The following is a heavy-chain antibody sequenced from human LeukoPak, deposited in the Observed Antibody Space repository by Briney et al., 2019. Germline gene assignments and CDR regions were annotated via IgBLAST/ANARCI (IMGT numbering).Heavy chain of an antibody. J-gene: IGHJ4*02. V-gene: IGHV3-74*01. CDR2: INSDGSST. CDR3: ARGPSLFYYDSSGCLDY. D-gene: IGHD3-22*01. CDR1: GFTFSSYW. Sequence: GGSLRLSCAASGFTFSSYWTHWVRQAPGKGLVWVSRINSDGSSTSYADSVKGRFTISRDNAKNTLYLQMNSLRAEDTAVYYCARGPSLFYYDSSGCLDYWGQGTLVTVSS.